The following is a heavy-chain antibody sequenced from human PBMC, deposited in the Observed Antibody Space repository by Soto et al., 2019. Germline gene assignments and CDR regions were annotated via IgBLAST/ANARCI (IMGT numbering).Heavy chain of an antibody. V-gene: IGHV1-2*04. CDR2: INPNSGGT. J-gene: IGHJ6*02. D-gene: IGHD2-2*02. CDR3: ARGYCSSTSCYSSGGMDV. CDR1: GYTFTGYY. Sequence: ASVKVSCKASGYTFTGYYMLWVRQAPGQGLEWMGWINPNSGGTNYAQKFQGWVTMTRDTSISTAYMELSRLRSDDTAVYYCARGYCSSTSCYSSGGMDVWGQGTTVTVSS.